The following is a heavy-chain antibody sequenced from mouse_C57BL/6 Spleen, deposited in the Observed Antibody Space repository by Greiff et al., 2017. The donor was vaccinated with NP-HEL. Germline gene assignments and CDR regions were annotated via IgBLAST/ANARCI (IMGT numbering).Heavy chain of an antibody. D-gene: IGHD4-1*01. CDR3: ARRGLGFDY. J-gene: IGHJ2*01. CDR1: GYAFTNYL. Sequence: LLESGAELVRPGTSVKVSCKASGYAFTNYLIEWVKQRPGQGLEWIGVINPGSGGTNYNEKFKGKATLTADKSSSTAYMQLSSLTSEDSAVYFCARRGLGFDYWGQGTTLTVSS. CDR2: INPGSGGT. V-gene: IGHV1-54*01.